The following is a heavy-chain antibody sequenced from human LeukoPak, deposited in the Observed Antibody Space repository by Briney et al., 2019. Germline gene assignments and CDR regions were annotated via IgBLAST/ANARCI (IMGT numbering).Heavy chain of an antibody. CDR1: GGTFSSYA. CDR3: ARGIEDFGKPSAFDI. Sequence: ASVKVSCKASGGTFSSYAISWVRQAPGQGLEWMGGIIPIFGTANYAQKFQGRVTITTDESTSTAYMELSSLRSEDTAVYYCARGIEDFGKPSAFDIWGQGTMVTVSS. V-gene: IGHV1-69*05. CDR2: IIPIFGTA. D-gene: IGHD3-3*01. J-gene: IGHJ3*02.